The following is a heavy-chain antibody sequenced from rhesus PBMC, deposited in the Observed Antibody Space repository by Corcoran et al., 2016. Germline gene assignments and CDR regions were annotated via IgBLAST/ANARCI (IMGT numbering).Heavy chain of an antibody. CDR3: AREIYGGGVDY. Sequence: QVQLQESGPGLVKPSETLSLTCAVSGGSISSGYYYWSWIRQPPGKGLEWIGYITYSGSTSYNPSLKCRVTILRDTSKNRFSLKLSSVTAADTAVYYCAREIYGGGVDYWGQGVLVTVSS. V-gene: IGHV4-122*02. CDR2: ITYSGST. D-gene: IGHD4-29*01. CDR1: GGSISSGYYY. J-gene: IGHJ4*01.